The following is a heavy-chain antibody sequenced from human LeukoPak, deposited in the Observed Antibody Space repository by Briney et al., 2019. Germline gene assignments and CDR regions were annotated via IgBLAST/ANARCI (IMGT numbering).Heavy chain of an antibody. CDR1: GGSISTSNYY. Sequence: SETLSLTCTVSGGSISTSNYYWAWIRQPPGKGLEWIGRIYFSGSTYYNPSLKSRVSMSVDTSNNQFSLKVTSVTAADTAVYYCASDYGADSGYWGQGTLVTVSS. D-gene: IGHD4-23*01. J-gene: IGHJ4*02. CDR3: ASDYGADSGY. V-gene: IGHV4-39*01. CDR2: IYFSGST.